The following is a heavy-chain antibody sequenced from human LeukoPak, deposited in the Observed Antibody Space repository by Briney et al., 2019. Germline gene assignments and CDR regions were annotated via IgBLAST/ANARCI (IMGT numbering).Heavy chain of an antibody. CDR3: ARAPGYGAAYYLVC. CDR2: VSYDGSYK. J-gene: IGHJ4*02. Sequence: GRSLRLSCAAAGFTFSKFAMHWVRQAPGQGLEWVAVVSYDGSYKYYADSVKGRFTISRANSQHTMYLQVNSLRGEDTAVYYCARAPGYGAAYYLVCWGQGTLVSVCS. D-gene: IGHD1-1*01. V-gene: IGHV3-30*04. CDR1: GFTFSKFA.